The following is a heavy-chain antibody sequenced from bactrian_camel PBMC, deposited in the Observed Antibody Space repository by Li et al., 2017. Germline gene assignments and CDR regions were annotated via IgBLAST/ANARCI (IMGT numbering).Heavy chain of an antibody. J-gene: IGHJ6*01. CDR2: IYSDGSKT. Sequence: HVQLVESGGNLVQPGGSLRLSCAASGFTFSSYYMSWVRQAPGKGLEWVSSIYSDGSKTYYADSVKGRFTISRDNAKNTVYLQMNSLKTEDTAVYYCAAQDIVGYWGQGTQVTVS. D-gene: IGHD1*01. CDR1: GFTFSSYY. CDR3: AAQDIVGY. V-gene: IGHV3-2*01.